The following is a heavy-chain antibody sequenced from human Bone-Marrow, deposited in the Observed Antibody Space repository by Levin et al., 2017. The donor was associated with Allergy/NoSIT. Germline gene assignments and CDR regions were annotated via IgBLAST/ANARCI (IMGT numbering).Heavy chain of an antibody. D-gene: IGHD6-19*01. CDR3: ARDGGIAVTGSSGMDV. CDR2: VWYDGSIE. CDR1: GFTSSDYG. V-gene: IGHV3-33*01. Sequence: LSLTCAASGFTSSDYGLHWVRQAPGKGLEWVAVVWYDGSIEHYAGSVKGRFTIARDNSKNTLYLQMNSLRAEDTAVYYCARDGGIAVTGSSGMDVWGQGTTVIVSS. J-gene: IGHJ6*02.